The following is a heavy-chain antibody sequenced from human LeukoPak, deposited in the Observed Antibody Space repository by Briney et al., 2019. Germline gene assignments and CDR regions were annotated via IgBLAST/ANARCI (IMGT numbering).Heavy chain of an antibody. J-gene: IGHJ4*02. V-gene: IGHV3-23*01. D-gene: IGHD4-17*01. Sequence: TGGSLRLSCAASGFMFSSYAMTWVRQAPGKGLEWVSSISGSGEFTDYADSVKGRFTISRDNPENTVYLQMSSPRVDDTATYFCAKVGYGDLDHWGQGVLVPVSS. CDR2: ISGSGEFT. CDR1: GFMFSSYA. CDR3: AKVGYGDLDH.